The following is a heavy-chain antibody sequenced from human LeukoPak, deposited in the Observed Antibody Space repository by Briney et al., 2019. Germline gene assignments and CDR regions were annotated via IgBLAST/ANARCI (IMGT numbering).Heavy chain of an antibody. V-gene: IGHV4-31*03. J-gene: IGHJ3*02. Sequence: SQTLSLTCTVSGGSISSGGYYWSWIRQHPGKGLEWIGYIYYSGSTYYNPSLESRVTISVDTSKNQFSLKLSSVTAADTAVYYCAGLFATVTTADAFDIWGQGTMVTVSS. CDR3: AGLFATVTTADAFDI. CDR1: GGSISSGGYY. CDR2: IYYSGST. D-gene: IGHD4-17*01.